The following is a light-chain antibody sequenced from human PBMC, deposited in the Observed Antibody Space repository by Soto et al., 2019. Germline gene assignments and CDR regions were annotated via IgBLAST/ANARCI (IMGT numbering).Light chain of an antibody. J-gene: IGKJ1*01. CDR3: QQYTNRPPWT. V-gene: IGKV3-15*01. CDR2: GTS. Sequence: EIVMTQSPATLSVSPRERATLSCRASQSVGTNLAWYQQKPGQAPRLLIFGTSTRATGIPARFSGSGSGTDFTLTISSVQSDDFAVYYCQQYTNRPPWTFGQGTKVDMK. CDR1: QSVGTN.